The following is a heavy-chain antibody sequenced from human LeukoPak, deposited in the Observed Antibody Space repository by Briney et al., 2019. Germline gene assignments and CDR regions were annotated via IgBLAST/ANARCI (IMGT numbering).Heavy chain of an antibody. CDR2: IYYSGST. J-gene: IGHJ4*02. Sequence: SETLSLTCTVSGGSIRSGDYYWSWIRQPPGKGLEWVGYIYYSGSTYYNPSLKSRVTIPVDTSKNQFSLKLSSVTAADTAVYYCARGSSLSNSVDYWGQGTLVTVSS. CDR3: ARGSSLSNSVDY. V-gene: IGHV4-30-4*01. D-gene: IGHD4-11*01. CDR1: GGSIRSGDYY.